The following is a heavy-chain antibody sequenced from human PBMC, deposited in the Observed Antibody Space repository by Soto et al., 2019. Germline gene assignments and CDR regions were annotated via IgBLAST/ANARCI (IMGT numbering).Heavy chain of an antibody. Sequence: GASVKVSCKASGGTFSSYAISWVRQAPGQGLEWMGGIIPIFGTANYAQKFQGRVTITADESTSTAYMELSSLRSEDTAVYYCASPQYYYDSSGYYSPTGYFDYWGQGTLVTVSS. V-gene: IGHV1-69*13. CDR1: GGTFSSYA. CDR2: IIPIFGTA. J-gene: IGHJ4*02. D-gene: IGHD3-22*01. CDR3: ASPQYYYDSSGYYSPTGYFDY.